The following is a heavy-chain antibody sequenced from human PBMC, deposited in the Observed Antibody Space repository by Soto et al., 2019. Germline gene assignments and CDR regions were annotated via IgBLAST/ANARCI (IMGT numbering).Heavy chain of an antibody. D-gene: IGHD3-10*01. CDR1: GFTFSSYS. V-gene: IGHV3-48*02. J-gene: IGHJ6*02. CDR2: ISSSSSSI. CDR3: ARCNAHMVVYYYYVIDV. Sequence: EVQLVESGGGLVQPGGSLRLSCAASGFTFSSYSMNWVRQAPGKGLEWVSYISSSSSSIYYADSVKGRFTISRDNANNSLYLQMNDLRYEDTAVYYCARCNAHMVVYYYYVIDVWGQGTTVTVSS.